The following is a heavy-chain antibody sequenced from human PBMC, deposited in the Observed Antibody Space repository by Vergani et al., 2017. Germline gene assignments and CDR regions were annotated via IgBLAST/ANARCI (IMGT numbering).Heavy chain of an antibody. CDR1: GYSIGSGFY. V-gene: IGHV4-38-2*01. Sequence: QVRLEESGPGLVKPSETLSLTCSVSGYSIGSGFYWAWIRQSPGEGLQWLTSIYNRGKTYHNPSLKSRATVCVDTSKNQFSLNLTSVTAADTAVYYCARGRGDNWYFDLWGRGTLVTVSS. CDR3: ARGRGDNWYFDL. D-gene: IGHD3-10*01. J-gene: IGHJ2*01. CDR2: IYNRGKT.